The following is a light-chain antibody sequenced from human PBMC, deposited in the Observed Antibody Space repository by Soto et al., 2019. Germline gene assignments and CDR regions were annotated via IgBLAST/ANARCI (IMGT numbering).Light chain of an antibody. CDR3: QQYYEFPLT. V-gene: IGKV1-8*01. CDR2: VAS. J-gene: IGKJ4*01. CDR1: QDISSY. Sequence: AIRMTQSPSSLSASPGDRVTITCRASQDISSYLAWYQQKPGEAPNLLIYVASTLQSGVPSRFSDSGSGTDFTLTISRLQSEDFATYYCQQYYEFPLTFGGGTKVQIK.